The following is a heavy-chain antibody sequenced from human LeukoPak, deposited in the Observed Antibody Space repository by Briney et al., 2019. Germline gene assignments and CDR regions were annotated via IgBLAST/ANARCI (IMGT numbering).Heavy chain of an antibody. V-gene: IGHV4-59*01. Sequence: PSETLSLTCAVSGGSISSYYWSWIRQPPGKGLEWIGYIYYSGSTNYHPSLKSRVTISIDTSKNQFSLTLSSVTAADTAVYYCARDRGIAGRDWFDPWGQGTLVTVSS. CDR2: IYYSGST. CDR1: GGSISSYY. D-gene: IGHD6-6*01. CDR3: ARDRGIAGRDWFDP. J-gene: IGHJ5*02.